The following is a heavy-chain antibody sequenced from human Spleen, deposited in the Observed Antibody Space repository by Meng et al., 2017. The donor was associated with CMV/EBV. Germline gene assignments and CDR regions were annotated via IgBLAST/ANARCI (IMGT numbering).Heavy chain of an antibody. CDR1: GFIFSGYG. V-gene: IGHV3-33*06. CDR2: IRYDGNYK. Sequence: GESLKISCAASGFIFSGYGMHWVRQAPGKGLEWVAVIRYDGNYKYYADSVTGRFTISRDNSKNTLDLQMNSLRTEDTAVYYCAKNGGSGSYRGYGMDVWGQGTTVTVSS. J-gene: IGHJ6*02. D-gene: IGHD3-10*01. CDR3: AKNGGSGSYRGYGMDV.